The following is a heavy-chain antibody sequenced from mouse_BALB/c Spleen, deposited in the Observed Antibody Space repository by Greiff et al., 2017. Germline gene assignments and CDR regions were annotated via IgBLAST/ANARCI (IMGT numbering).Heavy chain of an antibody. D-gene: IGHD1-1*01. V-gene: IGHV3-2*02. Sequence: VQLQQSGPGLVKPSQSLSLTCTVTGYSITSDYAWNWIRQFPGNKLEWMGYISYSGSTSYNPSLKSRISITRDTSQNQFFLQLNSVTTEDTATCYCARGELPDYCDYWGKGTTLTVST. J-gene: IGHJ2*01. CDR2: ISYSGST. CDR3: ARGELPDYCDY. CDR1: GYSITSDYA.